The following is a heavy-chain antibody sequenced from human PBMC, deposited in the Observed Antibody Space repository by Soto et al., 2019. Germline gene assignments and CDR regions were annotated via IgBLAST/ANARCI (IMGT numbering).Heavy chain of an antibody. Sequence: SVKVSCKASGGTFSSYAISWVRQAPGQGLEWMGGIIPIFGTANYAQKFQGRVTITADKSTSTAYMELSSLRSEDTAVYYCARSDIVLVPAAPGRVYYYYCMDVLGQLTTVTVSS. J-gene: IGHJ6*02. CDR2: IIPIFGTA. CDR3: ARSDIVLVPAAPGRVYYYYCMDV. CDR1: GGTFSSYA. V-gene: IGHV1-69*06. D-gene: IGHD2-2*01.